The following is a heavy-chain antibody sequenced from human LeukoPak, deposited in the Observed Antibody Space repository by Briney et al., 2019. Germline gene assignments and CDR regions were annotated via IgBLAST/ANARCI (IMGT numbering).Heavy chain of an antibody. D-gene: IGHD4/OR15-4a*01. Sequence: PSETLSLTCTVSGGSISSYYWSWIRQPPGKGLEWIGYISYSGSTNYNPSLKSRVPISVDTSKNQFSLKLSSVTAADAAVYYCARAYGANYRYDSWGQGTLVTVSS. CDR3: ARAYGANYRYDS. CDR2: ISYSGST. V-gene: IGHV4-59*01. CDR1: GGSISSYY. J-gene: IGHJ4*02.